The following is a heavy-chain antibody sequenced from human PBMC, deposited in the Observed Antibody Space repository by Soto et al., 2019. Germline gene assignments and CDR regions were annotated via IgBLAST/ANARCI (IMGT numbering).Heavy chain of an antibody. CDR1: GFTFSSYA. CDR2: ISYDGSNK. J-gene: IGHJ4*02. Sequence: VGSLRLSCAASGFTFSSYAMHWVRQAPGKGLEWVAVISYDGSNKYYADSVKGRFTISRDNSKNTLYLQMNSLRAEDTAVYYCARSLWFGELSPFDYWGQGTLVTVSS. V-gene: IGHV3-30-3*01. D-gene: IGHD3-10*01. CDR3: ARSLWFGELSPFDY.